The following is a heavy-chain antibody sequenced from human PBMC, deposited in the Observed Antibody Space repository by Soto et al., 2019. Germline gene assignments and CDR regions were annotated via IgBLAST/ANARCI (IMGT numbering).Heavy chain of an antibody. CDR2: IYHSGST. Sequence: LSLTCAVSGGSISSSNWWSWVRQPPGKGLEWIGEIYHSGSTNYNPSLKSRVTISVDKSKNQFSLKLSSVTAADTAVYYCARGYYGDYGYYYYYYGMDVWGQGTTVTVSS. D-gene: IGHD4-17*01. CDR1: GGSISSSNW. V-gene: IGHV4-4*02. CDR3: ARGYYGDYGYYYYYYGMDV. J-gene: IGHJ6*02.